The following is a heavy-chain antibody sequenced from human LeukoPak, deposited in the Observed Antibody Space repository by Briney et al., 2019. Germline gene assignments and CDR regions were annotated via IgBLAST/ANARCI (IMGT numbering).Heavy chain of an antibody. J-gene: IGHJ5*02. Sequence: PSETLSLTCTVSGGSFSGYYWSWICQPPGKGLEWIGEINHSGSTNYNPSLKSRVTISVDTSKNQFSLKLSSVTAADTAVYYCARGPFVTYGSGSYYIQHNWFDPWGQGTLVTVSS. D-gene: IGHD3-10*01. CDR2: INHSGST. V-gene: IGHV4-34*01. CDR3: ARGPFVTYGSGSYYIQHNWFDP. CDR1: GGSFSGYY.